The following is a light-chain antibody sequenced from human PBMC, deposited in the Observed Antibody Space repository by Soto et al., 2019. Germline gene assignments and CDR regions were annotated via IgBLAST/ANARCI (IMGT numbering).Light chain of an antibody. Sequence: DMLVTQATATLSVSRGEIATLSCTASHYVYSNVAWFQQRPGQAPRLLIYRASTRATGTPARFSGSGSGTEFTLTITSLQSEDFALYYCQQYHNLWTFGQGTKVDIK. V-gene: IGKV3-15*01. CDR2: RAS. J-gene: IGKJ1*01. CDR3: QQYHNLWT. CDR1: HYVYSN.